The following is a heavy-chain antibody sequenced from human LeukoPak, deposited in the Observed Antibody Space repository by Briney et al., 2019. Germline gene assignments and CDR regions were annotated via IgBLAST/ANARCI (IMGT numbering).Heavy chain of an antibody. CDR3: ARVYSSGFYFDY. V-gene: IGHV4-38-2*02. J-gene: IGHJ4*02. CDR2: IYHSGST. D-gene: IGHD6-19*01. CDR1: GYSISSGYY. Sequence: SETLSLTCTVSGYSISSGYYWGWIRQPPGKGLEWIGSIYHSGSTYYNPSLESRVTISVDTSKNQFSLKLSSVTAADTAVYYCARVYSSGFYFDYWGQGTLVTVSS.